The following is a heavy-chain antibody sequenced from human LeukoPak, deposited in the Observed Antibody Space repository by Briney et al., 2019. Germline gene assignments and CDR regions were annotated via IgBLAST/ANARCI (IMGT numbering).Heavy chain of an antibody. J-gene: IGHJ4*02. CDR2: IYAEDSDA. D-gene: IGHD3-10*01. CDR1: GYSFSDYW. Sequence: GESLKISCKGSGYSFSDYWIAWVRQMPGKGLEWMGLIYAEDSDARYSPSFQGQVTISADKSISTAYLQWSSLKASDTAMYYCARQYGSGSLDYWGQGTPVTVSS. V-gene: IGHV5-51*01. CDR3: ARQYGSGSLDY.